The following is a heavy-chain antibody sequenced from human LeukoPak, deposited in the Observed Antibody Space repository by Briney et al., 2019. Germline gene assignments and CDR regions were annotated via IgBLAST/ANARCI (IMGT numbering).Heavy chain of an antibody. CDR2: INPSDGST. D-gene: IGHD3-9*01. CDR1: ENTFTSYY. J-gene: IGHJ4*02. Sequence: ASVKVSCKASENTFTSYYMHWVRQAPGQGLEWMGIINPSDGSTSYAQKFQGRVTMTRDTSTSTVYMELSSLRSEDTAVYYCARDPGGYDILTGYYPDYWGQGTLVTVSS. CDR3: ARDPGGYDILTGYYPDY. V-gene: IGHV1-46*01.